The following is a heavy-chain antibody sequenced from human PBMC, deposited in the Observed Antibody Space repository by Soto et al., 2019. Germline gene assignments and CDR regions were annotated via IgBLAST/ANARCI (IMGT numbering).Heavy chain of an antibody. CDR2: ISSSSSYI. V-gene: IGHV3-21*01. CDR3: AREGRLLWFGELTPPGV. D-gene: IGHD3-10*01. CDR1: GFTFSSYS. Sequence: LRLSCAASGFTFSSYSMNWVRQAPGKGLEWVSSISSSSSYIYYADSVKGRFTISRDNAKNSLYLQMNSLRAEDTAVYYCAREGRLLWFGELTPPGVWGQGTTVTVSS. J-gene: IGHJ6*02.